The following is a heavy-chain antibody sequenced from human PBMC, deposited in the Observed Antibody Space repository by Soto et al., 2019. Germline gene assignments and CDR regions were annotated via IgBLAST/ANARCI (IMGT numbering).Heavy chain of an antibody. J-gene: IGHJ6*02. CDR3: ARDSPPQADEVATYYGMDV. Sequence: QVQLQESGPGLVKPSQTLSLTCTVSGGSISSGGYYWSWIRQHPGKGLEWIGYIYYSGSTYYNPSLKRRVTISVDTSKNQFSLKLSSVTAADTAVYYCARDSPPQADEVATYYGMDVWGQGTTVTVSS. CDR2: IYYSGST. D-gene: IGHD6-25*01. V-gene: IGHV4-31*03. CDR1: GGSISSGGYY.